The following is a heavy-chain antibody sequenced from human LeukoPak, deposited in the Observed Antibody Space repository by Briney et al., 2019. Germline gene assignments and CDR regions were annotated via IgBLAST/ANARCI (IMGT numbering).Heavy chain of an antibody. D-gene: IGHD1-26*01. CDR1: GGSISSYY. V-gene: IGHV4-59*01. CDR3: ARIRLGELLPYYYYYGMDV. Sequence: SETLSLTCTVSGGSISSYYWSWIRQPPGKGLEWIGYIYYSGSTNYNPSLTSRVTISVDTSKNQFSLKPSSVTAADTAVYYCARIRLGELLPYYYYYGMDVWGQGTTVTVSS. CDR2: IYYSGST. J-gene: IGHJ6*02.